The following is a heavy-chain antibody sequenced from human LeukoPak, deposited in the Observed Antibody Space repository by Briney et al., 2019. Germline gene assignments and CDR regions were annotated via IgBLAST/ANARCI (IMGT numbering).Heavy chain of an antibody. CDR1: GSTFSSYW. Sequence: GGSRRLSCAAPGSTFSSYWMSWFRKAPGRGLDWAANIKQDGSEKYYVDSVKGRFTISRDNAKNSLYLQMNSLRAEDTAVYYCARDFLPYYLLFDYWGQGTLVTVSS. CDR2: IKQDGSEK. V-gene: IGHV3-7*01. D-gene: IGHD2-8*01. J-gene: IGHJ4*02. CDR3: ARDFLPYYLLFDY.